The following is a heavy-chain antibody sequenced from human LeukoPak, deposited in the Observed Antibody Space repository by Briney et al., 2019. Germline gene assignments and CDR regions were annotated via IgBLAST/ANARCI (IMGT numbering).Heavy chain of an antibody. D-gene: IGHD1-7*01. V-gene: IGHV1-2*02. CDR3: ARTGTYYSGMYYFGY. CDR2: INLNSGVT. J-gene: IGHJ4*02. CDR1: RYTFRDYY. Sequence: ASVKVSCKASRYTFRDYYIHWVRQAPGQGLEWMGWINLNSGVTNYAQKFQGTVTMTRDTSISTAYMEVSRLRSDDTAIYYCARTGTYYSGMYYFGYWGQGTLVTVYS.